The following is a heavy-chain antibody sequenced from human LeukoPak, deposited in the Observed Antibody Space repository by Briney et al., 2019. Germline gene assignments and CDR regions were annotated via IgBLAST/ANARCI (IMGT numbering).Heavy chain of an antibody. D-gene: IGHD3-10*01. V-gene: IGHV4-39*07. CDR2: FYYSGST. Sequence: SETLSLTCTVSGGSISSSVSYWGCFRQPPGKGLECIGGFYYSGSTYHTYYNPSLKSGVTISVDTSKNQFSLKLSSVTAADTAVYYCARLIVGSLYYFDYWGQGTLVTVSS. J-gene: IGHJ4*02. CDR1: GGSISSSVSY. CDR3: ARLIVGSLYYFDY.